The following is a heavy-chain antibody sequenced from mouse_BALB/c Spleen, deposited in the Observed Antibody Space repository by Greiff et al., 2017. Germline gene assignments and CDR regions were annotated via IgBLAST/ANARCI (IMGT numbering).Heavy chain of an antibody. D-gene: IGHD2-2*01. CDR3: ARGLRRGDLDY. V-gene: IGHV14-3*02. Sequence: EVQLQQSGAELVKPGASVKLSCTASGFNIKDTYMHWVKQRPEQGLEWIGRIDPANGNTKYDPKFQGKATITADTSSNTAYLQLSSLTSEDTAVYYCARGLRRGDLDYWGQGTTLTVSS. J-gene: IGHJ2*01. CDR1: GFNIKDTY. CDR2: IDPANGNT.